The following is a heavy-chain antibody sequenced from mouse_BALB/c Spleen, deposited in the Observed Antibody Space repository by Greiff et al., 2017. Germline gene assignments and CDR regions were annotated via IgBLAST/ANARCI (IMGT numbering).Heavy chain of an antibody. CDR2: IDPANGNT. CDR3: APGPPFDY. CDR1: GFNIKDTY. V-gene: IGHV14-3*02. J-gene: IGHJ2*01. Sequence: EVQLQQSGAELVKPGASVKLSCTASGFNIKDTYMPWVKQRPEQGLEWIGRIDPANGNTKYDPKFQGKATITADTSSNTAYLQLSSLTSEDTAVYYCAPGPPFDYWGQGTTLTVSS.